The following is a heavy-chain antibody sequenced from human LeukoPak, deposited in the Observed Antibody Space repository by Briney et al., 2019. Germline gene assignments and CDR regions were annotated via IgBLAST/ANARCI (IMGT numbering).Heavy chain of an antibody. Sequence: ASVKVSCKASGYTFTGYYMHWVRQAPGQGLEWMGWINPNSGGTNYAQKFQGRVTMTRDTSISTAYMELSRLRSDDTAVYYCARVLRIDCSGGSCYSGAFDIWGQGTMVTVSS. CDR3: ARVLRIDCSGGSCYSGAFDI. V-gene: IGHV1-2*02. CDR2: INPNSGGT. J-gene: IGHJ3*02. D-gene: IGHD2-15*01. CDR1: GYTFTGYY.